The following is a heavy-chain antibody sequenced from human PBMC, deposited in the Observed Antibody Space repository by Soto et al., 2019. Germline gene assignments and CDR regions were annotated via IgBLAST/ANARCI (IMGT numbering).Heavy chain of an antibody. V-gene: IGHV3-33*01. D-gene: IGHD3-22*01. CDR1: GFTFSSYG. CDR2: IWDDGSNK. Sequence: QPGGSLRPSWAASGFTFSSYGMHWVPQAPGKGLEWVADIWDDGSNKDYADSVKGRFTISRDNSKNTLYLQMNSLRAEDTAVYYCARDPRMYYYDSSLAFDIWGQGALVPVSS. J-gene: IGHJ3*02. CDR3: ARDPRMYYYDSSLAFDI.